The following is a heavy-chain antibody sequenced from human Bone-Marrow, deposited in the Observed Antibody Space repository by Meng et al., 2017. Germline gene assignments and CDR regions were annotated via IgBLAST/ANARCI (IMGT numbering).Heavy chain of an antibody. CDR3: AREDTTPSTPYYYGSGSYLYNWFDP. V-gene: IGHV1-2*02. CDR2: INPNSGGT. CDR1: GYTFTGYY. D-gene: IGHD3-10*01. J-gene: IGHJ5*02. Sequence: ASAKVSCKASGYTFTGYYMHWVRQAPGQGLEWMGWINPNSGGTNYAQKFQGRVTMTRDTSISTAYMELSRLRSDDTAVYYCAREDTTPSTPYYYGSGSYLYNWFDPWGQGTLVTVSS.